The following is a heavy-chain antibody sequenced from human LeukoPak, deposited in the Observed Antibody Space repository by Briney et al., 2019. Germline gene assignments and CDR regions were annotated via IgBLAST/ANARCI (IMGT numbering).Heavy chain of an antibody. CDR1: GFTFSFYS. D-gene: IGHD3-10*01. J-gene: IGHJ6*02. CDR3: ARGGDGSGSPLYYYYYYGMDV. V-gene: IGHV3-21*01. CDR2: ISSTSSYI. Sequence: GGSLRLSCAASGFTFSFYSMTWVRQAPGKGLEWVSSISSTSSYIYYADSVKGRFTISRDNAKNSLYLQMNSLRAEDTAVYYCARGGDGSGSPLYYYYYYGMDVWGQGTTVTVSS.